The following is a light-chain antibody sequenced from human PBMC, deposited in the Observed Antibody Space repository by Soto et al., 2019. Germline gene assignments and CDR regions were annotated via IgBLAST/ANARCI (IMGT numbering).Light chain of an antibody. CDR3: QQYGTSPRT. CDR1: QSVSSGN. CDR2: GTS. V-gene: IGKV3-20*01. J-gene: IGKJ1*01. Sequence: EILLTQSPGTLSLSPGQISTLXXRASQSVSSGNLAWYQQKPGQAPRLXIYGTSNRATGIPDRFTGSGSGTEFTLTIIRLEREDFAVYYCQQYGTSPRTFGHGTKVDIK.